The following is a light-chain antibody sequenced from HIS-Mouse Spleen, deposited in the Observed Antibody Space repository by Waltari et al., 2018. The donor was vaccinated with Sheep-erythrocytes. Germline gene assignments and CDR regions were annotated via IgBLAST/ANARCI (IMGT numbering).Light chain of an antibody. J-gene: IGLJ3*02. Sequence: QSALTQPASVSGSPGQSITISCTGTSSDVGSYNLVSWYQQHPGKAPKLMIYEGSKRASVVSNRCSGSKSGNTASLTISGLQAEDEADYYCCSYAGSSTPWVFGGGTKLTVL. CDR1: SSDVGSYNL. V-gene: IGLV2-23*01. CDR2: EGS. CDR3: CSYAGSSTPWV.